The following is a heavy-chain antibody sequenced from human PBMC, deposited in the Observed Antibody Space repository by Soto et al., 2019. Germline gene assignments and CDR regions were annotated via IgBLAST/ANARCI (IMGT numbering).Heavy chain of an antibody. CDR2: IKQDGSEK. Sequence: EVQLVESGGGLVQPGGSLILSCAATGFTFSSYRMSWFRQAPGKGLEWVSNIKQDGSEKYYVDSVKGRFTISRDNAKNSLHRQMNRLRAEDTAGYYCARGGNWNSYYYYYGIDVWVQGTTVTVSS. D-gene: IGHD1-7*01. J-gene: IGHJ6*02. V-gene: IGHV3-7*03. CDR3: ARGGNWNSYYYYYGIDV. CDR1: GFTFSSYR.